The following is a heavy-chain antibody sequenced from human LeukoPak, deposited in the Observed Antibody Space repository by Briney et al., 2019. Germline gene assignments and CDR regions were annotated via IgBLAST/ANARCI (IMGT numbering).Heavy chain of an antibody. CDR1: GYTFTSYG. J-gene: IGHJ6*03. D-gene: IGHD1-26*01. CDR2: TNAYKGET. CDR3: AREQNFAVGGSPLPLSYYMDA. V-gene: IGHV1-18*01. Sequence: ASVKVSCKASGYTFTSYGISWVRQAPGQGLDWMGWTNAYKGETNYAQKLQGRVTMTTDTSPRTAYTELRRLRSGDPAVYYCAREQNFAVGGSPLPLSYYMDAWGKGTTVTVSS.